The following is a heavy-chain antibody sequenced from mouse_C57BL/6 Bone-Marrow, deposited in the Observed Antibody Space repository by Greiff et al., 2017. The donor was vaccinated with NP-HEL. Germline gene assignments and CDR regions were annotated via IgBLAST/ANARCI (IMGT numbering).Heavy chain of an antibody. J-gene: IGHJ3*01. CDR3: ARQGHYAWFAY. Sequence: VQLQQPGAELVKPGASVKLSCKASGYTFTSYWMHWVKQRPGQGLEWIGMIHPNSGSTNYNEKFKSKATLTVDKSSSTAYMQLSSLTSEDSAVYDCARQGHYAWFAYWGQGTLVTVSA. CDR1: GYTFTSYW. D-gene: IGHD1-2*01. V-gene: IGHV1-64*01. CDR2: IHPNSGST.